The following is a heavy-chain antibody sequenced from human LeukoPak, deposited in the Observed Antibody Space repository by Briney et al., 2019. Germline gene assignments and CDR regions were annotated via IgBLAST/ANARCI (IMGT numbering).Heavy chain of an antibody. CDR2: ISAYNGNT. D-gene: IGHD4-11*01. Sequence: ASVKVSCKASGYTFTSYGISWVRQAPGQGLEWMGWISAYNGNTNYAQKLQGRVTMTTDTSTSTAYMELRSLRSDDTAVYYCARTPGPTTVTTQALDYWGQGTLVTVSS. CDR3: ARTPGPTTVTTQALDY. J-gene: IGHJ4*02. V-gene: IGHV1-18*01. CDR1: GYTFTSYG.